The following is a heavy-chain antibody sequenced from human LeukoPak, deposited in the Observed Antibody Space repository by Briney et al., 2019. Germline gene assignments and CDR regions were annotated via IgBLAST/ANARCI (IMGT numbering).Heavy chain of an antibody. V-gene: IGHV4-31*03. CDR3: ARDTLTAYYTFYNLFDP. J-gene: IGHJ5*02. D-gene: IGHD3-9*01. Sequence: SETLSLTCTVSGGSISSGGYYWSWIRQHPGKGLEWIGYIYYSGSTYYNPSLKSRVTISVDTSKNQFSLKLSSVTAADTAVYYCARDTLTAYYTFYNLFDPWGQGTLVTVSS. CDR2: IYYSGST. CDR1: GGSISSGGYY.